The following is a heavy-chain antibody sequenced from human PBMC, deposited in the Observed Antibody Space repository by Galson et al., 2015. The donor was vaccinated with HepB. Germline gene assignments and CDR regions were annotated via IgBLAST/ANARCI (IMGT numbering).Heavy chain of an antibody. V-gene: IGHV3-30*02. CDR1: GFTFSSYG. CDR3: AKDFRYEDNWFDP. D-gene: IGHD1-1*01. J-gene: IGHJ5*02. Sequence: SLRLSCAASGFTFSSYGMHWVRQAPGEGLEWVAFIRYDGSNKYYADSVKGRFTISRDNSKNTLYLQMNSLRAEDTAVYYCAKDFRYEDNWFDPWGQGTLVTVSS. CDR2: IRYDGSNK.